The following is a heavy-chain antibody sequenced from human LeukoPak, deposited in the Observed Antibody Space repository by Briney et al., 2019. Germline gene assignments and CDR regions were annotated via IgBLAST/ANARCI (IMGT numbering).Heavy chain of an antibody. CDR2: IYYSGST. CDR3: ARAGSLFYYYGMDV. Sequence: SETLSLTCTVSGGSISSSSYYWGWLRQPPGKGLEWIGSIYYSGSTYYNPSLKSRVTISVDTSKNQFSLKLSSVTAADTAVYYCARAGSLFYYYGMDVWGQGTTVTVSS. J-gene: IGHJ6*02. V-gene: IGHV4-39*01. D-gene: IGHD2-15*01. CDR1: GGSISSSSYY.